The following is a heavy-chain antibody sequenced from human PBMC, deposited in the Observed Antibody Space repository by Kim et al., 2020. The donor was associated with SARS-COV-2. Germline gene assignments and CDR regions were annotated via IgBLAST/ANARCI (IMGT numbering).Heavy chain of an antibody. CDR2: ISWDGGST. V-gene: IGHV3-43D*03. D-gene: IGHD3-10*01. CDR3: AKDKEKLPFITMVRGVHYFDY. J-gene: IGHJ4*02. CDR1: GFTFDDYA. Sequence: GGSLRLSCAASGFTFDDYAMHWVRQAPGKGLEWVSLISWDGGSTYYADSVKGRFTISRDNSKNSLYLQMNSLRAEDTALYYCAKDKEKLPFITMVRGVHYFDYWGQGTLVTVSS.